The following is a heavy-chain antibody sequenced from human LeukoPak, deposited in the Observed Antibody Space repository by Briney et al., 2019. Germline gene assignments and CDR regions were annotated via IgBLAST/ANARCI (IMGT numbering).Heavy chain of an antibody. V-gene: IGHV1-18*01. CDR1: GYTFTSYS. Sequence: ASVKVSCKASGYTFTSYSISWVRQAPGQGLEWMGWISAYNGNTNYAQKLQGRVTMTTDTSTSTAYMELRSLRSDDTAVYYCARNRGYGIYYYYMDVWGKGTTVTVSS. J-gene: IGHJ6*03. D-gene: IGHD2-15*01. CDR2: ISAYNGNT. CDR3: ARNRGYGIYYYYMDV.